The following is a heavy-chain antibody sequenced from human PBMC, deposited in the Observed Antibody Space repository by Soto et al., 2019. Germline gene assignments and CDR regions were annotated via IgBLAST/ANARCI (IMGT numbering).Heavy chain of an antibody. V-gene: IGHV4-31*03. CDR1: GGSISSGGYY. CDR2: IYYSGST. J-gene: IGHJ5*02. Sequence: PSETLSLTCTVSGGSISSGGYYWSWIRQHPGKGLEWIGYIYYSGSTYYNPSLKSRVTISVDTSKNQFSLKLSSVTAADTAVYYCARDPKYSGYDSGPWGQGTLVTVSS. CDR3: ARDPKYSGYDSGP. D-gene: IGHD5-12*01.